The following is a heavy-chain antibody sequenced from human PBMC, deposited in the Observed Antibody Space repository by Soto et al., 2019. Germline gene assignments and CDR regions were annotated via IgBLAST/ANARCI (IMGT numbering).Heavy chain of an antibody. CDR2: IWYDGSNK. J-gene: IGHJ6*02. V-gene: IGHV3-33*01. CDR1: GFTFSSYG. Sequence: GGSLRLSCAASGFTFSSYGMHWVRQAPGKGLEWVAVIWYDGSNKYYADSVKGRFTISRDNSKNTLYLQMNSLRAEDTAVYYCARDSGQLRFLEWLSYGMDVWGQGTTVTVSS. D-gene: IGHD3-3*01. CDR3: ARDSGQLRFLEWLSYGMDV.